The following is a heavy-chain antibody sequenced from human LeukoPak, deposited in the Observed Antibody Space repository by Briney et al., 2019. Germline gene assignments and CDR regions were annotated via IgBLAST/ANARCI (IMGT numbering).Heavy chain of an antibody. CDR3: ASPGGGPGSNGYYFDY. J-gene: IGHJ4*02. Sequence: PGGSLRLSCAASGFTFSSYGMHWVRQAPGKGLEWVAVIWYDGSNKYYADSVKGRFTISRDNSKNTLYLQMNSLRAEDTAVYYCASPGGGPGSNGYYFDYWGQGTLVTVSS. V-gene: IGHV3-33*01. D-gene: IGHD1-26*01. CDR1: GFTFSSYG. CDR2: IWYDGSNK.